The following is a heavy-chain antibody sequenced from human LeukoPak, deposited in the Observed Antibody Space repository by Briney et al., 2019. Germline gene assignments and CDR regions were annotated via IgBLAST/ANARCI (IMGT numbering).Heavy chain of an antibody. J-gene: IGHJ6*02. CDR3: ASLEYQLYGMDV. V-gene: IGHV1-2*06. D-gene: IGHD2-2*01. CDR1: GYTFTGYY. CDR2: INPNSGGT. Sequence: PWASVNVSCKASGYTFTGYYMHWVRQAPGQGLEWMGRINPNSGGTNYAQKFQGRVTMTRDTSISTAYMELSRLRPDDTAVYYCASLEYQLYGMDVWGQGTTVTVSS.